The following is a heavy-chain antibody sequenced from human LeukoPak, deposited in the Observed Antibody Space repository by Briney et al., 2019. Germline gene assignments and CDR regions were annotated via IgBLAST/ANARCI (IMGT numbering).Heavy chain of an antibody. D-gene: IGHD3-22*01. Sequence: GGSLRLSCAASGFTFSSYGMHWVRQAPGKGLEWVAVISYDGSNKYYADSVKGRFTISGDNSKNTLYLQMNSLRAEDTAVYYCAKDLGYYDSSGYFNYYCYYGMDVWGQGTTVTVSS. J-gene: IGHJ6*02. CDR2: ISYDGSNK. V-gene: IGHV3-30*18. CDR1: GFTFSSYG. CDR3: AKDLGYYDSSGYFNYYCYYGMDV.